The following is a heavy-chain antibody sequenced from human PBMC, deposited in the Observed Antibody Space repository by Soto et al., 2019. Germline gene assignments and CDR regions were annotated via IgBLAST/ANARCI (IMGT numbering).Heavy chain of an antibody. CDR1: GGSISNYY. Sequence: SETLSLTCTVSGGSISNYYWSWIRQPPGKGLEWIGYISYGGSTNYNPSLKSRVTISVDASKNQFSLNLTSVTAADTAVYYCAREGYSSGYYYYYGMDVWGQGTTVTVS. CDR2: ISYGGST. J-gene: IGHJ6*02. V-gene: IGHV4-59*12. D-gene: IGHD3-22*01. CDR3: AREGYSSGYYYYYGMDV.